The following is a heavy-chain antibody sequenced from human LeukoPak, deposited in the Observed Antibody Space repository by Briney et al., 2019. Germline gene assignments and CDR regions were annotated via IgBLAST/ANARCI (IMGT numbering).Heavy chain of an antibody. CDR1: GYTFTGYY. J-gene: IGHJ5*02. CDR2: INPNSGGT. D-gene: IGHD6-13*01. Sequence: GASVKVSCKASGYTFTGYYMHWVRQAPGQGLEWMGWINPNSGGTNYAQKFQGRVTMTRDTSISTAYMELSRLRSDDTAVYYCARGVLGISSSWYDNSGQGTLVTVSS. CDR3: ARGVLGISSSWYDN. V-gene: IGHV1-2*02.